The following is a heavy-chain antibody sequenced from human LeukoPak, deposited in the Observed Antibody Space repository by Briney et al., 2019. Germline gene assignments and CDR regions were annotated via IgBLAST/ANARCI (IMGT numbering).Heavy chain of an antibody. J-gene: IGHJ3*02. V-gene: IGHV3-7*03. CDR3: ARPIRRGYSYFHRGIDAFDI. CDR1: GFTFSSYW. D-gene: IGHD5-18*01. Sequence: PGGSLRLFCAASGFTFSSYWMSWVRQAPGKGLEWVANIKQDGSEKYYVDSVKGRFTISRDNAKNSLYLQMNSLRAEDTAVYYCARPIRRGYSYFHRGIDAFDIWGQGTMVTVSS. CDR2: IKQDGSEK.